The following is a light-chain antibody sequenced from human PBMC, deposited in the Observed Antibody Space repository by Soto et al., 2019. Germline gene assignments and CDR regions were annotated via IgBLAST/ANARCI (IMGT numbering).Light chain of an antibody. Sequence: QSVLTQSSSASASLGSWVKLTCTLSSGHSSYIIAWHQQQPGKAPRYLMKLEGSGSYNKGSGVPDRFSGSSSGADRYLTITNLHFGDEASYYSESWDGNNRVLGGGTNLTVL. V-gene: IGLV4-60*02. CDR2: LEGSGSY. CDR1: SGHSSYI. J-gene: IGLJ2*01. CDR3: ESWDGNNRV.